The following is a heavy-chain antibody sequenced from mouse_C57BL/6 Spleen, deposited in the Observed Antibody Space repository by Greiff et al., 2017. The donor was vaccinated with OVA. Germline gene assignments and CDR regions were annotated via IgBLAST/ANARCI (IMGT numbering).Heavy chain of an antibody. CDR2: ISYDGSN. V-gene: IGHV3-6*01. Sequence: EVKLMESGPGLVKPSQSLSLTCSVTGYSITSGYYWNWIRQFPGNKLEWMGYISYDGSNNYNPSLKNRISITRDTSKNQFFLKLNSVTTEDTATYYCAREDYGSCMDYWGQGTSVTVSS. CDR1: GYSITSGYY. CDR3: AREDYGSCMDY. J-gene: IGHJ4*01. D-gene: IGHD1-1*01.